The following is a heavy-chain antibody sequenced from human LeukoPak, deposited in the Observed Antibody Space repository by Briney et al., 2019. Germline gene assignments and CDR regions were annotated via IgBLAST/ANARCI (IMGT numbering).Heavy chain of an antibody. D-gene: IGHD6-13*01. CDR2: INSDGSRT. Sequence: PGGSLRLSCAASGFTFSSYWMYWVRQAPGKGLVWVSRINSDGSRTNYADSVKGRFTISRDNAKNSLYLQMNSLRAEDTAVYYCAKDRPYSSSWYSHYYYYMDVWGKGTTVTISS. J-gene: IGHJ6*03. CDR1: GFTFSSYW. CDR3: AKDRPYSSSWYSHYYYYMDV. V-gene: IGHV3-74*01.